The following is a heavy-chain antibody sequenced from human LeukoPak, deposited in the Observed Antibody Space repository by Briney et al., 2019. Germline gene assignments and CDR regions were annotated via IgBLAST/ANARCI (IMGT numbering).Heavy chain of an antibody. CDR1: GFSFSSYS. CDR3: AREKYQAYGDHPLPYAFDI. Sequence: PGGSLRLSCAASGFSFSSYSMIWVRQAPGKGLEWVSSISFSSTYIYYADSVKGRFTISRDNAKNSLYLQMNSLRAEDTAVYYCAREKYQAYGDHPLPYAFDIWGQGTMVTVSS. D-gene: IGHD4-17*01. CDR2: ISFSSTYI. J-gene: IGHJ3*02. V-gene: IGHV3-21*01.